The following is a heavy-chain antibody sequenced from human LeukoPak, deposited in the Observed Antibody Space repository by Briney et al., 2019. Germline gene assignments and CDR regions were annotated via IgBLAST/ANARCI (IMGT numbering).Heavy chain of an antibody. CDR1: GFTFSSYG. CDR2: IWYDGSNK. CDR3: AKGPDTSGYYSLDY. D-gene: IGHD3-22*01. Sequence: PGGSLRLSCAASGFTFSSYGMHWVRQAPGKGLEWVAVIWYDGSNKYYADSVKGRFTISRDNSKSTLYLQMNSLRPEDTAVYYCAKGPDTSGYYSLDYWGQGTLVTVSS. J-gene: IGHJ4*02. V-gene: IGHV3-30*02.